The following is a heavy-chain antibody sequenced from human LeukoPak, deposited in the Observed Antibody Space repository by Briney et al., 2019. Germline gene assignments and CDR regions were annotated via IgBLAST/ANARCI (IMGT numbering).Heavy chain of an antibody. CDR1: GFTLSSYS. CDR3: AKVGVLLWCGELDY. CDR2: ISSSSSYI. Sequence: PRGCLRLAFSVSGFTLSSYSIESVPQAPGKGLELDSSISSSSSYIYYADSVKGRFTISRDNAKNSLYLQMNSLRAEDTAVYYCAKVGVLLWCGELDYWGQGTLVTVSS. D-gene: IGHD3-10*01. V-gene: IGHV3-21*01. J-gene: IGHJ4*02.